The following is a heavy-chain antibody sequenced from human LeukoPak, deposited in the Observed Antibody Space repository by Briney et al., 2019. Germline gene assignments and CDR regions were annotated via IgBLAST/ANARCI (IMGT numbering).Heavy chain of an antibody. J-gene: IGHJ4*02. CDR2: IYYSGST. CDR1: GGSISSSSYY. V-gene: IGHV4-61*05. CDR3: ARSKYCGGDCYYFDY. D-gene: IGHD2-21*02. Sequence: SETLSLTCTVSGGSISSSSYYWSWIRQPPGKGLEWIGYIYYSGSTNYNPSLKSRVTISVDTSKNQFSLKLSSVTAADTAVYYCARSKYCGGDCYYFDYWGQGTLVTVSS.